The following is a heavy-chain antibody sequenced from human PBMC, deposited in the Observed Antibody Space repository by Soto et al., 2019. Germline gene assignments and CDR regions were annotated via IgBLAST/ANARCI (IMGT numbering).Heavy chain of an antibody. Sequence: ESGGGLVQPGGSLRLSCAASGFTFSNYAMTWVRQAPGRGLEWVSAISGSGGSTYYANSVKGRFTISRDNSKNTLYLQMNSLRAEDTAVYYCAKAAQVGLTIMGDWGQGTLVTVSS. CDR3: AKAAQVGLTIMGD. CDR2: ISGSGGST. J-gene: IGHJ4*02. D-gene: IGHD1-26*01. CDR1: GFTFSNYA. V-gene: IGHV3-23*01.